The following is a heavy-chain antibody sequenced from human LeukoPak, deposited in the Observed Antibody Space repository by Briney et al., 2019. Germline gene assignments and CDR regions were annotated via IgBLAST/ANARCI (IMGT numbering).Heavy chain of an antibody. CDR2: IYYSGST. CDR3: ARPGYDYVWGSYRLSYYFDY. J-gene: IGHJ4*02. V-gene: IGHV4-39*01. D-gene: IGHD3-16*02. Sequence: SETLSLTCTVSGGPISSSTYYWGWIRQPPGKGLEGIGSIYYSGSTYYNPSLKSRVTISVDTSKNQFSLKLSSVTAADTAVYYCARPGYDYVWGSYRLSYYFDYWGQGTLVTVSS. CDR1: GGPISSSTYY.